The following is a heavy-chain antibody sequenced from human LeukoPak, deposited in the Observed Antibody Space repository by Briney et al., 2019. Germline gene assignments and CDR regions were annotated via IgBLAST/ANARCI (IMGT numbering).Heavy chain of an antibody. CDR2: TYYRSKWYN. D-gene: IGHD1-26*01. J-gene: IGHJ4*02. V-gene: IGHV6-1*01. CDR1: GDSVSSNSAA. Sequence: SQTVSLTCAIFGDSVSSNSAAWHWIRQSPSRGLEWLGRTYYRSKWYNDYAVSMKGRITIDPDTSKNQFSLQLNSVTPEDTAVYYCARIVGSTEPDYWGQGTLVTVSS. CDR3: ARIVGSTEPDY.